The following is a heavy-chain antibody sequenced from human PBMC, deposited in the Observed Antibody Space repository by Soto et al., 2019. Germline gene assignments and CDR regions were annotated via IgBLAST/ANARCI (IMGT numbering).Heavy chain of an antibody. CDR1: GGTFSSYA. CDR3: ARGIMGGYYGSSSFDY. D-gene: IGHD3-3*01. J-gene: IGHJ4*02. CDR2: IIPIFGTA. V-gene: IGHV1-69*01. Sequence: VKVSCKASGGTFSSYAISWVRQAPGQGLEWMGGIIPIFGTANYAQKFQGRVTITADESTSTAYMELSSLRSEDTAVYYCARGIMGGYYGSSSFDYWGQGTLVTVSS.